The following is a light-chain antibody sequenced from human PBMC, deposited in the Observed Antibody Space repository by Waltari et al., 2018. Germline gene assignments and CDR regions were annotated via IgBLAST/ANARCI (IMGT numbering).Light chain of an antibody. V-gene: IGKV1-39*01. CDR3: QDSYSTLSFV. J-gene: IGKJ3*01. CDR1: QSITTA. CDR2: AAS. Sequence: DIQLAQSPSSLSASVGDTVTITCRASQSITTALNWYQQRPGQATRLLISAASDWPGGVTSSLSGSGSGTDFTLTINGLQPEDFATFYCQDSYSTLSFVFGPGTRVDVK.